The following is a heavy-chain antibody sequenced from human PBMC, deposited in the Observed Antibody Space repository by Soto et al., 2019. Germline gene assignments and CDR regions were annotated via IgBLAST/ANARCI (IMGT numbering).Heavy chain of an antibody. CDR3: AREDILGVRSFDY. CDR1: GFTFSSYS. Sequence: GGSLRLSCAASGFTFSSYSVNWVRQAPGKGLEWVSYISSGSKTIYYADSVKGRFTVSRDNAKNSQYLQMNSLRDEDTAVYYCAREDILGVRSFDYWGQGTLVTV. V-gene: IGHV3-48*02. CDR2: ISSGSKTI. D-gene: IGHD3-9*01. J-gene: IGHJ4*02.